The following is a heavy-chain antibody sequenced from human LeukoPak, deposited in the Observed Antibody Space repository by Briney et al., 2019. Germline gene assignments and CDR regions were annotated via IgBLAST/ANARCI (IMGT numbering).Heavy chain of an antibody. Sequence: GGSLRLSCVASGFTFSDYYMSWIRQAPGKGLEWVSYISSSGSTIYYADSVKGRFTISRDNAKNSLYLQMNSLRAEDTAVYYCARDQQPMNFDYWGQGTLVTVSS. J-gene: IGHJ4*02. CDR3: ARDQQPMNFDY. CDR2: ISSSGSTI. V-gene: IGHV3-11*01. CDR1: GFTFSDYY. D-gene: IGHD1-1*01.